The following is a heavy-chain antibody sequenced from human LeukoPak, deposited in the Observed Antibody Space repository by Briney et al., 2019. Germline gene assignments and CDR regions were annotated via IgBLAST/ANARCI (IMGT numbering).Heavy chain of an antibody. J-gene: IGHJ4*02. D-gene: IGHD3-16*01. CDR2: INHSGST. Sequence: SETLSLTCAVYGGSFSGYYWSWIRQPPGKGLEWIGEINHSGSTNYNPSLKSRVTISVDTSKNQFSLKLSSVTAADTAVYYCARHLTGGEGKNSNLDNWGKETLVPVSS. CDR3: ARHLTGGEGKNSNLDN. CDR1: GGSFSGYY. V-gene: IGHV4-34*01.